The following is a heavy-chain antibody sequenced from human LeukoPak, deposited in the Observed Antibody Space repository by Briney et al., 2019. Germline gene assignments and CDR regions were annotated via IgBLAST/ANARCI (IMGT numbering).Heavy chain of an antibody. J-gene: IGHJ4*02. CDR2: IRHDGSAT. Sequence: GGSLRLSCTASGFTFSSYGMHWVCQAPGKGLEWVTFIRHDGSATYADSVKGRFTSSRDNSKSTVYLEVNSLRPEDTAVYYCARLMVGQAGVGATHLDYWGQGTLLSVSS. CDR3: ARLMVGQAGVGATHLDY. D-gene: IGHD1-26*01. CDR1: GFTFSSYG. V-gene: IGHV3-30*02.